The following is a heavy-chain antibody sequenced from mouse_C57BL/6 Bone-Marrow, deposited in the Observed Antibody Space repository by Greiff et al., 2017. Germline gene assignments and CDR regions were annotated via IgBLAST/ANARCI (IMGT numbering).Heavy chain of an antibody. CDR1: GYAFSSSW. Sequence: VQLQQSGPELVKPGASVKISCKASGYAFSSSWMNWVKQRPGKGLEWIGRIYPGDGDTNYNGKFKGKATLTADKSSSTAYMPLSSLTSEDSAVYFCASYYGNYYDPYWYFDVWGTGTTVTVSS. D-gene: IGHD2-1*01. J-gene: IGHJ1*03. V-gene: IGHV1-82*01. CDR2: IYPGDGDT. CDR3: ASYYGNYYDPYWYFDV.